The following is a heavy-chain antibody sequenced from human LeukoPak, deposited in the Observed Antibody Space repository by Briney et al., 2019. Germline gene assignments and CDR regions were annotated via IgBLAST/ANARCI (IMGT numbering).Heavy chain of an antibody. CDR1: GFTFSDYY. J-gene: IGHJ3*02. D-gene: IGHD3-10*01. CDR3: AREKGSRIWFGEFDAFDI. Sequence: GGSLRLSCAASGFTFSDYYMSWIRQAPGKGLEWVSYISSSGSTIYYADPVKGRFTISRDNAKNSLYLQMNSLRAEDTAVYYCAREKGSRIWFGEFDAFDIWGQGTMVTVSS. CDR2: ISSSGSTI. V-gene: IGHV3-11*01.